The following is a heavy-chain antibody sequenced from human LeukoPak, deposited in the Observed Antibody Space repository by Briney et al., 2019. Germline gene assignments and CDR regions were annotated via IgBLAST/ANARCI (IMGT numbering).Heavy chain of an antibody. Sequence: PSETLSLTCAVYGGSFSGYYWSWIRQPPGKGLEWIGEINHSGSTNYNPSLKSRVTIPVDTSKNQFSLKLSSVTAADTAVYYCTRGTGRYNWNDEGYWGQGTLVTVSS. J-gene: IGHJ4*02. V-gene: IGHV4-34*01. CDR1: GGSFSGYY. D-gene: IGHD1-20*01. CDR3: TRGTGRYNWNDEGY. CDR2: INHSGST.